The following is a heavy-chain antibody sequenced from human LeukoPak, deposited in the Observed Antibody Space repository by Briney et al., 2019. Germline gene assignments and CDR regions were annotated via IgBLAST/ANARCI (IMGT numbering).Heavy chain of an antibody. D-gene: IGHD6-19*01. J-gene: IGHJ4*02. CDR3: ARAPFWDPIAVTGPFDY. CDR2: IGTVGDT. CDR1: GFTLSNYD. V-gene: IGHV3-13*04. Sequence: TGGSLRLSCAASGFTLSNYDMHWVRQPTGKGLEWVSGIGTVGDTSYPGSVKGRFTVSRDNSKNTLYLQLNSLRGEDTAVYSCARAPFWDPIAVTGPFDYWGQGTLVTVSS.